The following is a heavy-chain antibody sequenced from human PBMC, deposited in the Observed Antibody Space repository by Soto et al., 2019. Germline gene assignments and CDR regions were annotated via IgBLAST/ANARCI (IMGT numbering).Heavy chain of an antibody. V-gene: IGHV4-59*01. D-gene: IGHD3-22*01. CDR1: CGSISSSY. Sequence: SETLSLTCTVSCGSISSSYWNLIRQPPGKGLEWIGYIYYSGSTNYNPSLKSRVTISVDTSKNQFSLKLRSVTAADTAVYYCASGAVRGYNWLEPWGKGKLVTVAS. CDR2: IYYSGST. CDR3: ASGAVRGYNWLEP. J-gene: IGHJ5*02.